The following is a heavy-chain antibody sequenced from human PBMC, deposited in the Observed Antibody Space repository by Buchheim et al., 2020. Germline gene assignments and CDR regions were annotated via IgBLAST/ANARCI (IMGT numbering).Heavy chain of an antibody. CDR1: GFTFSSYG. Sequence: QVQLVESGGGVVQPGRSLRLSCAASGFTFSSYGMHWVRQAPGKGLEWVAVISYDGSNKYYADSVKGRFTISRDNSKNTLYLQMNSLRAEDTAVYYCAKDRITMIVVALPYFDYWGQGTL. D-gene: IGHD3-22*01. V-gene: IGHV3-30*18. CDR3: AKDRITMIVVALPYFDY. CDR2: ISYDGSNK. J-gene: IGHJ4*02.